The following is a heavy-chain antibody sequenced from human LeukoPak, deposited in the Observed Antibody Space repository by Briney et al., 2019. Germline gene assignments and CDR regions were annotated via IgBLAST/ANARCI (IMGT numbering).Heavy chain of an antibody. D-gene: IGHD5-18*01. J-gene: IGHJ5*02. V-gene: IGHV4-61*08. CDR3: ARVGYSYGT. CDR2: IYYSGST. CDR1: GGSVSSGGYY. Sequence: PSETLSLTCTVSGGSVSSGGYYWSWIRQPPGKGLEWIGYIYYSGSTNYNPSLKSRVTISVDTSKNQFSLKLSSVTAADTAVYYCARVGYSYGTWGQGTLVTVSS.